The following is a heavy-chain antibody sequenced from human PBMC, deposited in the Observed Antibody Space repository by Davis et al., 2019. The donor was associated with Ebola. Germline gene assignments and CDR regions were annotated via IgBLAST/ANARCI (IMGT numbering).Heavy chain of an antibody. CDR3: ARLLGSYYYYGMDA. Sequence: MPSETLSLTCTVSGGSISSYYWSWIRQPPGKGLEWIGYIYYSGSTNYNPSLKSRVTISVDTSKNQFSLKLSSVTAADTAVYYCARLLGSYYYYGMDAWGQGTTVTVSS. CDR2: IYYSGST. J-gene: IGHJ6*02. V-gene: IGHV4-59*08. CDR1: GGSISSYY. D-gene: IGHD7-27*01.